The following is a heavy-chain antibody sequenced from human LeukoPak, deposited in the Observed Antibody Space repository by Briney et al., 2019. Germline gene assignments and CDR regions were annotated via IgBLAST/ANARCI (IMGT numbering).Heavy chain of an antibody. CDR2: ISGYNGNT. J-gene: IGHJ4*02. Sequence: ASVKVSCKAFGYNLRSYGITWVRQAPGQGLEWMGWISGYNGNTNYAQKLQGRVTMTTDTSTSTAYMELRSLRSDDTAVYYCARDLLGYSSSFSDWGQGTLVTVSS. CDR1: GYNLRSYG. V-gene: IGHV1-18*01. D-gene: IGHD6-13*01. CDR3: ARDLLGYSSSFSD.